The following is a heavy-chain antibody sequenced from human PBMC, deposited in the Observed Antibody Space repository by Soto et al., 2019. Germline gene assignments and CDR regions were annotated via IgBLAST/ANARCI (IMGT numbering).Heavy chain of an antibody. CDR2: LNLTXDNI. Sequence: PGGSLRLWCTASGFRFDRYSMHWVRQFPGKGVELVAGLNLTXDNIAYADSVKCRFLISRDDAKSSLSLKMNSLRPDSTGLYFCAKDGYDRSWYEVALDDWGPGPPVTVSS. J-gene: IGHJ4*01. V-gene: IGHV3-9*01. CDR1: GFRFDRYS. D-gene: IGHD3-22*01. CDR3: AKDGYDRSWYEVALDD.